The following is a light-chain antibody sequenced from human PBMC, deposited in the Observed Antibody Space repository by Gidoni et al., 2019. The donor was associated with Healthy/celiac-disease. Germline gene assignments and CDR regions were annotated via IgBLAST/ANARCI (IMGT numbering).Light chain of an antibody. CDR3: QQSFSAPWT. CDR2: AAS. Sequence: DIQMTQSPSSLSAAVGERVTITCRASQSISNYLNWYQQKPGKAPKFLIYAASTLQSGVPSRFSGSGSGTDFTLTISSLQPEDFATYYCQQSFSAPWTFGQGTKVEIK. V-gene: IGKV1-39*01. CDR1: QSISNY. J-gene: IGKJ1*01.